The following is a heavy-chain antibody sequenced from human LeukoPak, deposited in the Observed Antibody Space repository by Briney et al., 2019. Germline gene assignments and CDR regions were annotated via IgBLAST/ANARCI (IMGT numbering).Heavy chain of an antibody. D-gene: IGHD3-22*01. CDR2: IYYSGST. CDR3: ARQREYYESSGYYSFDY. V-gene: IGHV4-59*08. J-gene: IGHJ4*02. Sequence: PSETLSLTCTVSGGSISSYYWSWIRQPPGKGLEWIGYIYYSGSTNYNPSLKSRVTTSVDTSKNQFSLKLSSVTAADTAVYYCARQREYYESSGYYSFDYWGQGTLVTVSS. CDR1: GGSISSYY.